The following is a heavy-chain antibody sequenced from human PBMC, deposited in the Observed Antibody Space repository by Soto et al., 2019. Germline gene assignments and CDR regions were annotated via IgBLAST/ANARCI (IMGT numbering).Heavy chain of an antibody. D-gene: IGHD3-16*02. CDR1: GFTFSSYS. V-gene: IGHV3-21*01. CDR3: AREALTDKFDAFDI. Sequence: EVRLVESGGGLVKPGGSLRLSCAASGFTFSSYSMNWVRQAPGKGLEWVSSISSSSSYIYYADSVKGRFTISRDNAKNSLYLQMNSLRAEDTAVYYCAREALTDKFDAFDIWGQGTMVTVSS. CDR2: ISSSSSYI. J-gene: IGHJ3*02.